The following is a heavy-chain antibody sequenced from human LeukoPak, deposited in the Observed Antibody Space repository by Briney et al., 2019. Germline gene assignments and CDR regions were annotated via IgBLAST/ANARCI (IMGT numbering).Heavy chain of an antibody. D-gene: IGHD5-18*01. CDR1: GGSISSGGYY. V-gene: IGHV4-31*03. Sequence: SQTLSLTCTVSGGSISSGGYYWSWIRQHPGKGLEWIGYIYYSGSTYYNPSLESRVTISVDTSKNQFSLKLSSVTAADTAVYYCGRELPSNWFDPWGQGTLVTVSS. CDR2: IYYSGST. J-gene: IGHJ5*02. CDR3: GRELPSNWFDP.